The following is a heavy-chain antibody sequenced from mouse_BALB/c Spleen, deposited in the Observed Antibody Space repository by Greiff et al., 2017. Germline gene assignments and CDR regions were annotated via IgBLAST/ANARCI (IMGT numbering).Heavy chain of an antibody. Sequence: EVKLMESGGGLVQPGGSRKLSCAASGFTFSSFGIHWVRQAPEKGLEWVAYISSGSSTIYYADTVKGRFTISRDNPKNTLFLQMTSLRSEDTAMYYCARDYRYGDFDYWGQGTTLTVSS. CDR3: ARDYRYGDFDY. D-gene: IGHD2-14*01. J-gene: IGHJ2*01. CDR1: GFTFSSFG. CDR2: ISSGSSTI. V-gene: IGHV5-17*02.